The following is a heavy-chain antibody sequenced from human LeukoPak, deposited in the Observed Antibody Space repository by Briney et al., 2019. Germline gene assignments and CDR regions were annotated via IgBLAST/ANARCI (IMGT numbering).Heavy chain of an antibody. D-gene: IGHD6-19*01. J-gene: IGHJ6*02. CDR1: GHTLTDLS. V-gene: IGHV1-18*01. Sequence: ASVTVSCKVSGHTLTDLSTHWVRQAPGQGLEWMGWISAYNGNTNYAQKLQGRVTMTTDTSTSTAYMELRSLRSDDTAVYYCARDTTRSGWQLYYYGMDAWGQGTTVTVSS. CDR3: ARDTTRSGWQLYYYGMDA. CDR2: ISAYNGNT.